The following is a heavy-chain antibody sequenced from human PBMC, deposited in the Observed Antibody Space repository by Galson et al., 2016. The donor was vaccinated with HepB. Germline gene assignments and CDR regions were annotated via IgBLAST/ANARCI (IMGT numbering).Heavy chain of an antibody. J-gene: IGHJ4*02. CDR3: ARVHMDWNGHFFDY. CDR1: NGSFSSSSYY. Sequence: ETLSLTCTVSNGSFSSSSYYWGWVRQPPGKGLEWIGSIYYIGTTYYNPSLKSRVTISVDTSKNQFSLKLSSVTAADTAVYFCARVHMDWNGHFFDYWAQGTLVTVSS. D-gene: IGHD1-1*01. V-gene: IGHV4-39*01. CDR2: IYYIGTT.